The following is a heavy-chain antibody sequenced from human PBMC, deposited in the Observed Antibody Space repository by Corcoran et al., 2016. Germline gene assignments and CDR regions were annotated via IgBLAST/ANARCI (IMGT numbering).Heavy chain of an antibody. J-gene: IGHJ4*02. V-gene: IGHV4-34*01. CDR1: GGSFSGYY. D-gene: IGHD2-2*01. CDR3: ARGGEDIVVVPTGTTLRYFDY. CDR2: INHSGST. Sequence: QVQLQQWGAGLLKPSETLSLTCAVYGGSFSGYYWSWIRQPPGKGLEWIGEINHSGSTNYNPSLKSRVTISVDTSKNQFSLKLSSVTAADTAVYYCARGGEDIVVVPTGTTLRYFDYWGQGTLVTVSS.